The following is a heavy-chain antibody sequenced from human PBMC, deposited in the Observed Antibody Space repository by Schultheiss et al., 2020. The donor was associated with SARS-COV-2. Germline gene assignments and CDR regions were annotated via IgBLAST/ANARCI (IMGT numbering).Heavy chain of an antibody. CDR3: AKSGSSGWSYYYYYYGMDV. J-gene: IGHJ6*02. CDR2: IYSGGST. D-gene: IGHD6-19*01. CDR1: GFTVSSNY. Sequence: GGSLRLSCAASGFTVSSNYMSWVRQAPGKGLEWVSVIYSGGSTYYADSVKGRFTISRHNSKNTLYLQMNSLRAEDTAVYYCAKSGSSGWSYYYYYYGMDVWGQGTTVTVSS. V-gene: IGHV3-53*04.